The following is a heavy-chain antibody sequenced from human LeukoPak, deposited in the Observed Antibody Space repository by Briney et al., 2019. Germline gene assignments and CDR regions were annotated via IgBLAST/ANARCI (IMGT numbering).Heavy chain of an antibody. V-gene: IGHV4-34*01. CDR3: ARLMVRSASFQH. D-gene: IGHD3-10*01. Sequence: PSETLSLTCAVYGGSFSGYYWSWIRQPPGKGLEWIGEINHSGSTNYNPSLKSRVTISVDTSKNQFSLKLSSVTAADTAVYYCARLMVRSASFQHWGQGTLVTVSS. J-gene: IGHJ1*01. CDR1: GGSFSGYY. CDR2: INHSGST.